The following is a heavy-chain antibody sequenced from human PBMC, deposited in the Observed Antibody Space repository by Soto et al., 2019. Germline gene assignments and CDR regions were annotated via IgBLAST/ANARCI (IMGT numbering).Heavy chain of an antibody. D-gene: IGHD2-15*01. J-gene: IGHJ5*02. Sequence: SETLSLTCTFSGGSISSSSYYLGWIRQPPGKGLEWIGSIYYSGSTYYSPSLKSRVTISVDTSKNQFSLKLSSVTAADMAVYYCASLVFGSENWFDPWGQGTLVTVSS. CDR3: ASLVFGSENWFDP. CDR2: IYYSGST. V-gene: IGHV4-39*01. CDR1: GGSISSSSYY.